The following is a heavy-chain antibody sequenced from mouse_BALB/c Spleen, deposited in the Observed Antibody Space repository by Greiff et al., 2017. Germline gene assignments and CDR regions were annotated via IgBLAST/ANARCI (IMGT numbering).Heavy chain of an antibody. CDR1: GYTFTSYW. D-gene: IGHD6-1*01. CDR3: ARDSPLFDY. J-gene: IGHJ2*01. CDR2: INPSTGYT. Sequence: QVQLQQSGAELAKPGASVKMSCKASGYTFTSYWMHWVKQRPGQGLEWIGYINPSTGYTEYNQKFKDKATLTADKSSSTAYMQLSSLTSEDSAVYYCARDSPLFDYWGQGTTLTVSS. V-gene: IGHV1-7*01.